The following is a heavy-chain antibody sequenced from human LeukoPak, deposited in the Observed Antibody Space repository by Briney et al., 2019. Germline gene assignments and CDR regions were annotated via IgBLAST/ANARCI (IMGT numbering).Heavy chain of an antibody. CDR2: INPKNGGT. V-gene: IGHV1-2*02. CDR3: AGDLYCNSAKCYSTWFDT. D-gene: IGHD2/OR15-2a*01. Sequence: ASVKVSCKPSGYTFTDYSIHWLRQVPGQGPEWIGWINPKNGGTNYAQTFQGRVTMTTATSITTAYMELRSLRSDDTAVYYCAGDLYCNSAKCYSTWFDTWGQGTLVTVSS. J-gene: IGHJ5*02. CDR1: GYTFTDYS.